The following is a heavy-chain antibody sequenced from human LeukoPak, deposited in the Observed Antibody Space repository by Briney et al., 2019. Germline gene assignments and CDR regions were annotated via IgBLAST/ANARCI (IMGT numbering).Heavy chain of an antibody. D-gene: IGHD5-18*01. J-gene: IGHJ4*02. CDR2: IIPIFGTA. CDR1: GGTFSSYA. Sequence: ASVKVSCKASGGTFSSYAISWVRQAPGQGLEWMGGIIPIFGTANYAQKFQSRVTITADESTRTAYMELSSLRSEDTAVYYCARDRGWAGYSYGFYYWGQGTLVTVSS. CDR3: ARDRGWAGYSYGFYY. V-gene: IGHV1-69*13.